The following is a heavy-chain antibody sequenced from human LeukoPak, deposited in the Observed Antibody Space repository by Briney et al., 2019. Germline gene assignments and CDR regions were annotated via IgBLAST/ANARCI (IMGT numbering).Heavy chain of an antibody. J-gene: IGHJ4*02. CDR2: ISAYNGNT. CDR1: GYTFTSYG. Sequence: ASVKVSCKASGYTFTSYGISWMRQAPGQGLEWMGWISAYNGNTNYAQKLQGRVSMTTDTSTSTAYMELRSLRSDDTAVYYCARDQGSSNTAIIDYWGQGTLVTVSS. CDR3: ARDQGSSNTAIIDY. V-gene: IGHV1-18*01. D-gene: IGHD5-18*01.